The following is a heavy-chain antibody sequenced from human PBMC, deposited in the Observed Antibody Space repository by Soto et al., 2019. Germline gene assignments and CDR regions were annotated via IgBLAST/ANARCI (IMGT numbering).Heavy chain of an antibody. CDR2: IYYSGST. J-gene: IGHJ4*02. V-gene: IGHV4-31*03. D-gene: IGHD2-15*01. CDR3: ARSSAVVSYYFDS. CDR1: GDSISSGGYY. Sequence: QVQLQESGPGLVKPSQTLSLTCTVSGDSISSGGYYWAWIRQHPGKGLEWIGYIYYSGSTYYNPSLQSRVAISVDTSKNQFSLRLSSVTAADTAVFFCARSSAVVSYYFDSWGQGTLVTVSS.